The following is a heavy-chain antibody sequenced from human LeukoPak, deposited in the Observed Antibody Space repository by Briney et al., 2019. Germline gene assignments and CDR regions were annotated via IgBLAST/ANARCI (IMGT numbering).Heavy chain of an antibody. V-gene: IGHV4-59*08. J-gene: IGHJ4*02. Sequence: SETLSLTCTVSGGSISSYYWSWIRQPPGKGLEWIGYIYYSGSTNYNPSLKSRVTISVDTSKNQFSLKLSSVTAADTAVYYCARHKRSVVPAAIDYWGQGTLVTVSS. CDR1: GGSISSYY. CDR3: ARHKRSVVPAAIDY. CDR2: IYYSGST. D-gene: IGHD2-2*01.